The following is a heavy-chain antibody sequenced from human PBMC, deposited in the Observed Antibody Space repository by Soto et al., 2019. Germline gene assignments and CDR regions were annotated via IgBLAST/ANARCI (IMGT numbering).Heavy chain of an antibody. D-gene: IGHD3-22*01. CDR1: GDSFTSYY. Sequence: GTSVKLSCKASGDSFTSYYMHWVRRAPRQGLERMGIINPSGGNTRYAQKFQGRVTMTRDTSTSTVYMELSSLRSEDTAVYYCARGLIYDSSGYYFDYWGQGTLVTVSS. V-gene: IGHV1-46*01. J-gene: IGHJ4*02. CDR2: INPSGGNT. CDR3: ARGLIYDSSGYYFDY.